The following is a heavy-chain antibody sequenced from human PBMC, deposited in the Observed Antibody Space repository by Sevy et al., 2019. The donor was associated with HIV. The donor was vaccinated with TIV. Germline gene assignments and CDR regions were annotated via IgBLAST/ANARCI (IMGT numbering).Heavy chain of an antibody. D-gene: IGHD5-18*01. Sequence: GGSLRLSCAASGFTFTNTWMSWVRQAPGKGLEWVGRIKSKTDGGTGDYAAPVKGRFSISRDDSENTLYLQMNSLKTEDTALYYCTTGDPYNRYGYMRPYFFDYWGQGTLVTVSS. CDR3: TTGDPYNRYGYMRPYFFDY. J-gene: IGHJ4*02. CDR1: GFTFTNTW. V-gene: IGHV3-15*01. CDR2: IKSKTDGGTG.